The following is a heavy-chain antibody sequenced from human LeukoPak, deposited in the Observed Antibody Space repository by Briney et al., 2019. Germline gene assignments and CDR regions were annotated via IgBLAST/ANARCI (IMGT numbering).Heavy chain of an antibody. J-gene: IGHJ4*02. Sequence: PSETLSLTCAVYGGSFSGYYWSWIRQPPGKGLEWIGEINHSGSTNYNPSLKSRVTISVDTSKNQFSLKLSSVAAADTAVYYCARQFRGIAAAGMAFDYWGQGTLVTVSS. CDR1: GGSFSGYY. CDR2: INHSGST. D-gene: IGHD6-13*01. CDR3: ARQFRGIAAAGMAFDY. V-gene: IGHV4-34*01.